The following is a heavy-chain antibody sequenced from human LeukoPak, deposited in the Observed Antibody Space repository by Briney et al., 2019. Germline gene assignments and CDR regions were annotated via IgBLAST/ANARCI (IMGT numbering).Heavy chain of an antibody. V-gene: IGHV3-48*03. Sequence: TGGSLRLSCAASGFTFSSYEMNWVRQAPGKGLEWIAYITSSGNTIHYADSVKGRFTISRGNANNSLCLQMNTLRAEDTAVYYCAKGEWDIVATNAFDVWGQGTMVTVSS. CDR1: GFTFSSYE. CDR2: ITSSGNTI. CDR3: AKGEWDIVATNAFDV. D-gene: IGHD5-12*01. J-gene: IGHJ3*01.